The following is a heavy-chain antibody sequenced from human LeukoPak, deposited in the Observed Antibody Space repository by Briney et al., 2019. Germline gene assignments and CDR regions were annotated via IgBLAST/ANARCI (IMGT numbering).Heavy chain of an antibody. Sequence: ASVKVSCKVSGYTLTELSMHWVRQAPGKGLEWMGGFDPEDGETIYAQKFQGRVTMTEDTSTDTAYMELSSLRSEDTAVYYCATWLLRPFKQIVGAIGYFDYWGQGTLVTVSS. CDR3: ATWLLRPFKQIVGAIGYFDY. CDR2: FDPEDGET. CDR1: GYTLTELS. J-gene: IGHJ4*02. D-gene: IGHD1-26*01. V-gene: IGHV1-24*01.